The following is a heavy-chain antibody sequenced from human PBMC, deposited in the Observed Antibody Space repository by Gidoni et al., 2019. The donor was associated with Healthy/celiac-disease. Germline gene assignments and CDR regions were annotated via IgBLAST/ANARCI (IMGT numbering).Heavy chain of an antibody. CDR3: TKGDSSGRYGGGFFDY. Sequence: QMHLVESGGGVVQPGTSLRLSCAASGFPFNTYVMYWVRQAPGKGLEWVAVIGHDGTNKDYADSVKGRFTISRDNSKNTLYLQMNSLRPEDTAIYYCTKGDSSGRYGGGFFDYWGQGTLVTVSS. CDR2: IGHDGTNK. CDR1: GFPFNTYV. J-gene: IGHJ4*02. V-gene: IGHV3-30*18. D-gene: IGHD6-19*01.